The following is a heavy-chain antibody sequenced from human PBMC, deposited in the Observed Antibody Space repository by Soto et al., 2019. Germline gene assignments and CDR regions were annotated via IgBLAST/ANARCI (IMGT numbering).Heavy chain of an antibody. CDR3: ARHRGGYSY. D-gene: IGHD3-22*01. J-gene: IGHJ4*02. V-gene: IGHV4-39*01. Sequence: QLQLQESGPGLVKPSETLSLTCTVSGGSITSSSYYWGGIRQPPGAGLEWIGTIYYRGFTYYNPSLKSRVTMSVDTSQNQFSLKLSSVTAADTAVYYCARHRGGYSYWGQGTLVTVSS. CDR2: IYYRGFT. CDR1: GGSITSSSYY.